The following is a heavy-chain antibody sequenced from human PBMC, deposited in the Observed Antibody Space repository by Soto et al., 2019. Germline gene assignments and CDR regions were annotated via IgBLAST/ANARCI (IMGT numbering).Heavy chain of an antibody. V-gene: IGHV3-30-3*01. CDR3: AREITIFGVVNYYYGMDV. D-gene: IGHD3-3*01. J-gene: IGHJ6*02. CDR2: ISYDGSNK. Sequence: GSLRLSCAASGFTFSSYAMHWVRQAPGKGLEWVAVISYDGSNKYYADSVKGRFTISRDNSKNTLYLQMNSLRAEDTAVYYCAREITIFGVVNYYYGMDVWGQGTTVTVSS. CDR1: GFTFSSYA.